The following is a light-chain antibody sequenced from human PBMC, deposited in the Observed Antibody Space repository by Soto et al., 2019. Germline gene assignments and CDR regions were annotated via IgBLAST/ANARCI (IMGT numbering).Light chain of an antibody. V-gene: IGLV1-40*01. CDR1: TSNIGAPYD. J-gene: IGLJ1*01. CDR2: GDN. CDR3: QSYDISLHNYV. Sequence: SVLTQPPSVSGAPGQRVSISCTGSTSNIGAPYDVHWYQHLPGAAPKLLIYGDNNRPSGVPDRFSGSKSGTSASLAITSLQAEDEADYYCQSYDISLHNYVFGTGTKVTV.